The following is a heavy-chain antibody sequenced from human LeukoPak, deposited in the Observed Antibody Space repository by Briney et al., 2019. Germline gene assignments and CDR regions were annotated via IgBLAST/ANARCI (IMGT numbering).Heavy chain of an antibody. D-gene: IGHD3-3*01. CDR2: IYYSGST. Sequence: SETLSHTCTVSGGSISSYYWSWVRQPPGKGLEWIGYIYYSGSTNYNPSLKSRVTISVDTSKNQFSLKLSSVTAADTAVYYCARGMYYDFWSGYSGYYYYYYMDVWGKGTTVTISS. V-gene: IGHV4-59*01. CDR3: ARGMYYDFWSGYSGYYYYYYMDV. J-gene: IGHJ6*03. CDR1: GGSISSYY.